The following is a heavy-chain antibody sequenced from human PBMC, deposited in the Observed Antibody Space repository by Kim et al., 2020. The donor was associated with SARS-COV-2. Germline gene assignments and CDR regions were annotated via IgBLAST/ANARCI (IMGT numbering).Heavy chain of an antibody. Sequence: SETLSLTCTVSGGSISSSSYYWGWIRQPPGKGLEWIGSIYYSGSTYYNPSLKSRVTISVDTSKNQFCLTLSSVTAADTAVYYCARRAARWFDPWGQGTLGTVSS. D-gene: IGHD6-25*01. J-gene: IGHJ5*02. V-gene: IGHV4-39*01. CDR1: GGSISSSSYY. CDR2: IYYSGST. CDR3: ARRAARWFDP.